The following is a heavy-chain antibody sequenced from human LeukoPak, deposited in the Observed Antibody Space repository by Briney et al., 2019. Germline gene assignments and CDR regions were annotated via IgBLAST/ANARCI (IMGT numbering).Heavy chain of an antibody. V-gene: IGHV4-59*01. CDR3: ARGPLYSSGWYAPYYYYGMDV. J-gene: IGHJ6*02. CDR2: IYYSGST. CDR1: GGSISSYY. D-gene: IGHD6-19*01. Sequence: SETLSLTCTVSGGSISSYYWSWIRQPPGKGLEWIGYIYYSGSTNYNPSLKSRVTISVDTSKNQFSPKLSSVTAADTAVYYCARGPLYSSGWYAPYYYYGMDVWGQGTTVTVSS.